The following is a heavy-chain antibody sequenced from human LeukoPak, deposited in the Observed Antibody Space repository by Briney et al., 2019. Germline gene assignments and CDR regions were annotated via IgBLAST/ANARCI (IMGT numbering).Heavy chain of an antibody. V-gene: IGHV3-30*18. CDR3: AKGEIYSSGMDDAFDI. D-gene: IGHD6-19*01. J-gene: IGHJ3*02. CDR1: GFTFSSYG. CDR2: ISYDGSNK. Sequence: PGGSLRLSCAASGFTFSSYGMHWVRQAPGKGLEWVTVISYDGSNKYYADSVKGRFTISRDNSKNTLYLQMNSLRAEDTAVYYCAKGEIYSSGMDDAFDIWGQGTMVTVSS.